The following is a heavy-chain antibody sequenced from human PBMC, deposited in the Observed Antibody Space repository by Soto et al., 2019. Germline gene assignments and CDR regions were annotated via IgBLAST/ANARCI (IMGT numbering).Heavy chain of an antibody. D-gene: IGHD2-15*01. J-gene: IGHJ4*02. V-gene: IGHV4-39*01. Sequence: SETLSLTCTVSGGSIYRSGYYWGWIRQPPGRGLEWIGNIDYNGVTYSNPSLKSRVTISRDTSKNQFSLKLTSVTAADTALYYCGKVLVGATGHTDSDSWGPGTRVTV. CDR3: GKVLVGATGHTDSDS. CDR2: IDYNGVT. CDR1: GGSIYRSGYY.